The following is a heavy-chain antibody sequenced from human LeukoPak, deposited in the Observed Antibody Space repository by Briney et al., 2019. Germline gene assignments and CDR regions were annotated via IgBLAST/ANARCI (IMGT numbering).Heavy chain of an antibody. CDR1: GYTFTSYG. V-gene: IGHV1-18*01. CDR3: ERIVATILRLDY. CDR2: ISAYNGNT. Sequence: ASVKVSCKASGYTFTSYGISWVRQAPGQGLEWMGWISAYNGNTNYAQKLQGRVTMTTDTSTSTAYMELRSLRSDDTAVYYCERIVATILRLDYWGQGTLVTVSS. J-gene: IGHJ4*02. D-gene: IGHD5-12*01.